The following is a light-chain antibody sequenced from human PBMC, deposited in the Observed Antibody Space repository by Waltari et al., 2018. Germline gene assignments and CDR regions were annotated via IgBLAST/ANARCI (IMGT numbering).Light chain of an antibody. V-gene: IGLV2-23*01. CDR3: CSYAGRITFVV. J-gene: IGLJ2*01. Sequence: QSALTQPASVSWSPGQSITISCTGTSSDLGGYNFVSWYQQHPGKAPKVLIYEGTKRPSGLSNRFSGSKSGNPASLTISGLQAEDEADYYCCSYAGRITFVVFGGGTKLTVL. CDR2: EGT. CDR1: SSDLGGYNF.